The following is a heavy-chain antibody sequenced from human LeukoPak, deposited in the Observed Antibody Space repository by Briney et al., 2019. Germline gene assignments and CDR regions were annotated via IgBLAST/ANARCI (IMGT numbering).Heavy chain of an antibody. V-gene: IGHV3-53*01. Sequence: PGGSLRLSCTASGFTFGDYAMSWFRQAPGKGLEWVSVIYSGGNTYYADSVKGRFTISRDISKNTVFLQMNSLRAEDTAIYYCARDFGDYWGQGTLVTVSS. D-gene: IGHD3-3*01. CDR1: GFTFGDYA. CDR3: ARDFGDY. CDR2: IYSGGNT. J-gene: IGHJ4*02.